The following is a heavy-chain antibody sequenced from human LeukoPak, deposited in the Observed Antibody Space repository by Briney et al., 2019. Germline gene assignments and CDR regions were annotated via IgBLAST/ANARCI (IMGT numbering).Heavy chain of an antibody. J-gene: IGHJ6*02. CDR1: GGSVSSGSYY. CDR2: IYYSGST. D-gene: IGHD3-22*01. V-gene: IGHV4-61*01. Sequence: PSETLSLTCTVSGGSVSSGSYYWSWIRQPPGKGLEWIGYIYYSGSTNYNPSLKSRVTISVDTSKNQFSLKLSSVTAADTAVYYCGTEYYYDSSGSDYYGMDVWGQGTTVTVSS. CDR3: GTEYYYDSSGSDYYGMDV.